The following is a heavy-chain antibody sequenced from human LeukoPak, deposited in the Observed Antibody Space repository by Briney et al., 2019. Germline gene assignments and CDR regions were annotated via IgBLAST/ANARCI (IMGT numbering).Heavy chain of an antibody. D-gene: IGHD2-8*01. CDR2: MNLDGREK. Sequence: GGSLRLSCAASGFTFSNYGMHWVRQAPGKGLEWVANMNLDGREKYYEDSVRGRFTISRDNAKNSLYLQMNSPRAEDTAVYYCTCDLNRSDGLWGQGTMVTVSS. CDR1: GFTFSNYG. J-gene: IGHJ3*01. CDR3: TCDLNRSDGL. V-gene: IGHV3-7*01.